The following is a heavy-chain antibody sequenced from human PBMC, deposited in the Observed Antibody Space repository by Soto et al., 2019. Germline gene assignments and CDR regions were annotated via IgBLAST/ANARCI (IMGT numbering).Heavy chain of an antibody. V-gene: IGHV4-4*07. CDR2: IYTSGST. Sequence: SETLSLTCTVSGGSISSYYRSWIRQPAGKGLEWIGRIYTSGSTNYNPSLKSRVTMSVDTSKNQFSLKLSSVTAADTAVYYCARALGSYNWNYVWFDPWGQGTLVTVSS. J-gene: IGHJ5*02. CDR3: ARALGSYNWNYVWFDP. CDR1: GGSISSYY. D-gene: IGHD1-7*01.